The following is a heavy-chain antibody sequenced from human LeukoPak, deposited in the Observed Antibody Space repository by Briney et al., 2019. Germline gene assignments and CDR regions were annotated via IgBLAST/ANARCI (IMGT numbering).Heavy chain of an antibody. CDR2: INHSGST. D-gene: IGHD3-3*01. J-gene: IGHJ6*03. V-gene: IGHV4-34*01. CDR3: ARVRTEWLLNLPQIIYYMDV. CDR1: GGSFSGYY. Sequence: SETLSLTCAVYGGSFSGYYWSWIRQPPGKGLEWIGEINHSGSTNYNPSLKSRVTISVDTSKNQFSLKLSSVTAADTAVYYCARVRTEWLLNLPQIIYYMDVWGKGTTVTVSS.